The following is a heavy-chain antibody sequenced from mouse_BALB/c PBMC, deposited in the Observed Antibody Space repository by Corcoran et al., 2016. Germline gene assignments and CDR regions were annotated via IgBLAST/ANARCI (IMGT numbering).Heavy chain of an antibody. CDR2: INPYNDGT. J-gene: IGHJ4*01. CDR3: ARLYPGIAMDY. V-gene: IGHV1S136*01. Sequence: EVQLQQSGPELVKPGASVKMSCKASGYTFTSYVMHWVKQKPGQGLERIGYINPYNDGTKYNEKFKGKATLTSDKSSSTAYMELSSLTSEDSAVYYCARLYPGIAMDYWGQGTSVTVSS. CDR1: GYTFTSYV.